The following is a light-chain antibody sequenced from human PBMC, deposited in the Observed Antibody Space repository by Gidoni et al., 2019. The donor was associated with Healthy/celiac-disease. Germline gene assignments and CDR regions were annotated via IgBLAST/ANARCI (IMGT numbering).Light chain of an antibody. CDR1: QSVSSN. Sequence: EIVMTQSPATLSVSPGERATLSCKASQSVSSNLAWYQKKPGQAPRLLIYGASTRATGIPARCSGSWSGTEFTLTISSQQAEEFAVYCWQQYNNWPGITFGGGTKVEIK. V-gene: IGKV3-15*01. CDR2: GAS. CDR3: QQYNNWPGIT. J-gene: IGKJ4*01.